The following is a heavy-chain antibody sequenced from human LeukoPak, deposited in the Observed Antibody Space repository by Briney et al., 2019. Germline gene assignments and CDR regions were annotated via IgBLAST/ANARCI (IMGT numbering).Heavy chain of an antibody. D-gene: IGHD2/OR15-2a*01. Sequence: GGSLRLSCAASGFTFSSYTMNWVRQAPGKGLEWVSSISTSSIYIYYADSVKGRFTISRDNAKNSLYLQMNSLRAEDTAVYYCATNAATFRSFDYWGQGILVTVSS. CDR3: ATNAATFRSFDY. CDR2: ISTSSIYI. V-gene: IGHV3-21*01. CDR1: GFTFSSYT. J-gene: IGHJ4*02.